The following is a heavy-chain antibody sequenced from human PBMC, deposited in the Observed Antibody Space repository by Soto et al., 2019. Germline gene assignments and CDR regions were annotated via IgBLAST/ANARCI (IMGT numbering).Heavy chain of an antibody. D-gene: IGHD6-19*01. Sequence: GASVKVSCKASGYTFTSYGISWVRQAPGQGLEWMGWISAYNGNTNYAQKLQGRVTMTTDTSTSTAYMELRSLRSDDTAVYYCARAPSLLDSSDWYTLDYWGQGTLVTVSS. J-gene: IGHJ4*02. V-gene: IGHV1-18*01. CDR1: GYTFTSYG. CDR2: ISAYNGNT. CDR3: ARAPSLLDSSDWYTLDY.